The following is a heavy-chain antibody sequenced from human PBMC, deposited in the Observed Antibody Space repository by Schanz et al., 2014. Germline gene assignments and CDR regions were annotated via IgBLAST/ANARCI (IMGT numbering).Heavy chain of an antibody. J-gene: IGHJ4*02. CDR2: IIPILDIT. V-gene: IGHV1-69*04. CDR1: GYTFPSYG. D-gene: IGHD3-22*01. Sequence: QVQLVQSGREVKKPGASVKVSCKASGYTFPSYGISWVRQAPGQGLEWMGTIIPILDITNYAQKFQGRVTITADKSTSTAYMELSNLRSEDTAVYYCARAGQDYSDSSGYATYYFGNWGQGTLVTVSS. CDR3: ARAGQDYSDSSGYATYYFGN.